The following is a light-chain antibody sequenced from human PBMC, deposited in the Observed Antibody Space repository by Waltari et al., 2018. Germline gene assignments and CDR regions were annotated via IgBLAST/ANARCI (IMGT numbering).Light chain of an antibody. CDR2: SDS. CDR3: QVWESSTDHYV. CDR1: NIGTKS. Sequence: SYVLTQPPSVSVAPGESARVTCGGNNIGTKSVHWYQQKPGQAPLLVIYSDSDRPSGCPERFSGSNSGNTATLTISGVEAGDEADYYCQVWESSTDHYVFGSGTEIIVL. V-gene: IGLV3-21*01. J-gene: IGLJ1*01.